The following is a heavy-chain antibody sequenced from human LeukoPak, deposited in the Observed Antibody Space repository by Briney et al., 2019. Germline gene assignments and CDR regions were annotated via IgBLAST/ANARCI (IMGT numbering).Heavy chain of an antibody. V-gene: IGHV3-23*01. CDR3: AKDNHHYPYSSGWY. D-gene: IGHD6-19*01. CDR2: ISGSGGST. Sequence: AGGSLRLSCAASGFTFSSYAMSWVRQAPGKGLEWVSAISGSGGSTYYADSVKGRFTISRDNSKNTLYLQMNSLRAEDTAVYYCAKDNHHYPYSSGWYWGQGTLVTVSS. J-gene: IGHJ4*02. CDR1: GFTFSSYA.